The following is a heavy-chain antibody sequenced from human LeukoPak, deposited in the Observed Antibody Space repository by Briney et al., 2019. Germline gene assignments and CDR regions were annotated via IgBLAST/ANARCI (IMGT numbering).Heavy chain of an antibody. CDR1: GFPFVSYG. Sequence: PGGSLLLSCAASGFPFVSYGMSWVRQAPGKGLEWVSFITPNADRASYADSVKGRFTISRDNPRNTLYMQMNSLRDEDTAVYYCAIMHGYYDGSGYWVQWGQGTLVTVSS. J-gene: IGHJ1*01. CDR2: ITPNADRA. V-gene: IGHV3-23*01. D-gene: IGHD3-22*01. CDR3: AIMHGYYDGSGYWVQ.